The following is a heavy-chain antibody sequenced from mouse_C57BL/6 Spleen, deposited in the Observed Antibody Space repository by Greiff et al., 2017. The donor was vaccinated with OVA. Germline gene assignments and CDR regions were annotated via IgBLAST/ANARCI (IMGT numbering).Heavy chain of an antibody. CDR3: TRYYAMDY. V-gene: IGHV1-15*01. J-gene: IGHJ4*01. CDR2: IDPESGGT. Sequence: QVQLQQSGAELVRPGASVTLSCKASGYTFTDYEMHWVKQTPVHGLEWIGAIDPESGGTAYNQKFKGKAILTADKSSSTAYMELRSLTSEDSAVYYCTRYYAMDYWGQGTSVTVSS. CDR1: GYTFTDYE.